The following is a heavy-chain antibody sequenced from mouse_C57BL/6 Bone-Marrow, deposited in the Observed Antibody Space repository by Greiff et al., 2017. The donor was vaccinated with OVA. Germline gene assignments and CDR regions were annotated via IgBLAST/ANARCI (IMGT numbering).Heavy chain of an antibody. CDR2: FDPANGNT. CDR1: GFNIKNTH. J-gene: IGHJ2*01. V-gene: IGHV14-3*01. D-gene: IGHD2-2*01. Sequence: VQLQQSVAELVRPGASVQLSCTASGFNIKNTHMHWVKQRPEQGLEWIGRFDPANGNTKYAPKFQGKATITADTSSNTAYLQLSSLTSEDTAIYYCARLMVTTEGFGCWGQGTTLTVSS. CDR3: ARLMVTTEGFGC.